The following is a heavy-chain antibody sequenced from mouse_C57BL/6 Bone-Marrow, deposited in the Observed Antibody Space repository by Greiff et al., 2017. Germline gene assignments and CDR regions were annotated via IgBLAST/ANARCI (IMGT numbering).Heavy chain of an antibody. CDR1: GYTFTSYW. Sequence: QVQLQQSGTELVKPGASVKLSCKASGYTFTSYWMHWVKQRPGQGLEWIGNIYPCNGGTNYNAKFKSKATLTVDKSSSTAYMQLSRLTSEDSAVYYCAIRVYYYGSRWDYFDYWGQGTTLTVS. CDR2: IYPCNGGT. J-gene: IGHJ2*01. V-gene: IGHV1-53*01. CDR3: AIRVYYYGSRWDYFDY. D-gene: IGHD1-1*01.